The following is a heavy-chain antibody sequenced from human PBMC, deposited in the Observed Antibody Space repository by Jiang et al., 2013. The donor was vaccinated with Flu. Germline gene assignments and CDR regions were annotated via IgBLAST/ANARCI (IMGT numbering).Heavy chain of an antibody. CDR3: ARHDSSGSPPMIVAFDY. V-gene: IGHV5-51*01. Sequence: CKGSGYTFTNYWIGWVRQMPGKGLEWMGIIYPDNSDTKYSPSFQGRVTISADRATSTAYLQWSSLKASDTAMYYCARHDSSGSPPMIVAFDYWGQGTLVTVSS. J-gene: IGHJ4*02. D-gene: IGHD3-10*01. CDR2: IYPDNSDT. CDR1: GYTFTNYW.